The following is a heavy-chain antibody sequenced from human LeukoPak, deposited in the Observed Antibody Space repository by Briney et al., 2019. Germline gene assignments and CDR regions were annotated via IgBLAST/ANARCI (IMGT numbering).Heavy chain of an antibody. V-gene: IGHV3-53*01. Sequence: GGSLRLSCAASGFTFSRNDMNWVRQAPGKGLEWVSFIYSDNTHYSDSVKGRFTISRDNSKNTLYLQMNSLRAEDTAVYYCAKDYYYDSNHFDYWGQGTLVTVSS. J-gene: IGHJ4*02. CDR2: IYSDNT. CDR1: GFTFSRND. D-gene: IGHD3-22*01. CDR3: AKDYYYDSNHFDY.